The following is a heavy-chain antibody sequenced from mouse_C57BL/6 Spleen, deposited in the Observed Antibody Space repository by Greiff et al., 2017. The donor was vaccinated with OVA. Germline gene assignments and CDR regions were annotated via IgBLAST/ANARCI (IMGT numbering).Heavy chain of an antibody. CDR2: IYPGSGST. V-gene: IGHV1-55*01. CDR3: ARWGITTVVATDYAMDY. CDR1: GYTFTSYW. Sequence: VQLQQPGAELVKPGASVKMSCKASGYTFTSYWITWVKQRPGQGLAWIGDIYPGSGSTNYNEKFKSKATLTVDTSSSTAYMQLSSLTSEDSAVYYCARWGITTVVATDYAMDYWGQGTSVTVSS. D-gene: IGHD1-1*01. J-gene: IGHJ4*01.